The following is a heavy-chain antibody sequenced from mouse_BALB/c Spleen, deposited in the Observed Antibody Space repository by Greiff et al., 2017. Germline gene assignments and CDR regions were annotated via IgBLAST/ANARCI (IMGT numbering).Heavy chain of an antibody. D-gene: IGHD2-4*01. CDR2: ISSGGSYT. CDR1: GFTFSSYA. J-gene: IGHJ4*01. Sequence: EVKLVESGGGLVKPGGSLKLSCAASGFTFSSYAMSWVRQSPEKRLEWVAEISSGGSYTYYPDTVTGRFTISRDNAKNTLYLEMSSLRSEDTAMYYCARDGMITTEDYYAMDYWGQGTSVTVSS. CDR3: ARDGMITTEDYYAMDY. V-gene: IGHV5-9-4*01.